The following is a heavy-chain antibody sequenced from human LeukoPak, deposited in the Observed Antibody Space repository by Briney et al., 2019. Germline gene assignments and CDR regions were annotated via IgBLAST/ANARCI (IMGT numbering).Heavy chain of an antibody. CDR1: GFTFSESW. CDR2: INHEGGGI. V-gene: IGHV3-7*01. CDR3: STYINWVAGDV. J-gene: IGHJ6*02. Sequence: GGSLRLSCAASGFTFSESWMTWVRQVPGQGLEWVAHINHEGGGIQYVDSVKGRFTISRDNAKGSVYLQMNSLRAEDTAIYHCSTYINWVAGDVWGQGTTVIVSS. D-gene: IGHD1-1*01.